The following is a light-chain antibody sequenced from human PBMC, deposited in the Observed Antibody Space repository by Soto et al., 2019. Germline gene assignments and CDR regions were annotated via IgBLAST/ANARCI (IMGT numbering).Light chain of an antibody. Sequence: DIVMTQSPLSLPVTPGEPASISCRSNQNLLYSNGYNYLDWYPQKPGQSPQLLIYLGSNRASGVPDRFSGSGSGTDFTLKISRVEAEDVGVYYCMQALQVPHTFGQGTKLEIK. CDR3: MQALQVPHT. J-gene: IGKJ2*01. CDR2: LGS. CDR1: QNLLYSNGYNY. V-gene: IGKV2-28*01.